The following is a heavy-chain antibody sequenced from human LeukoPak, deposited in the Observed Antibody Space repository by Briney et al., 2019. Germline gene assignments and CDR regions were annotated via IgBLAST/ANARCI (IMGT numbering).Heavy chain of an antibody. CDR2: IYTSGST. CDR1: GGSLSSYN. D-gene: IGHD2-15*01. Sequence: PSETLSLTCTVSGGSLSSYNWSWIRQRARKGLEWLGRIYTSGSTNYNPSLKSRVTMSVDTSKNQFSLKLSSVTAADTAVYYCARAKLLHYYYYYMDVWGKGTTVTVSS. CDR3: ARAKLLHYYYYYMDV. V-gene: IGHV4-4*07. J-gene: IGHJ6*03.